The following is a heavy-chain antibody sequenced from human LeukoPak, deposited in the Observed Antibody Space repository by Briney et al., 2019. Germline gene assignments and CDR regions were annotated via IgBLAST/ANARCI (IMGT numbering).Heavy chain of an antibody. CDR3: VSWAGGNSDVASFDF. CDR2: ISRRSGAT. V-gene: IGHV1-2*02. Sequence: ASVKLSCNASGSIFSDYYMHWVRRLPGRGFEWVGWISRRSGATKIAQKFQGRVTLTRDKSISTAYMELTNLASDDTAVYYCVSWAGGNSDVASFDFWGQGTLVLVSS. CDR1: GSIFSDYY. D-gene: IGHD2-21*01. J-gene: IGHJ4*02.